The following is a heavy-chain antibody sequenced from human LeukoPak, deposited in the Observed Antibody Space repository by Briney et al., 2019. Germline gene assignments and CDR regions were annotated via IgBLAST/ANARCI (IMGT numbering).Heavy chain of an antibody. D-gene: IGHD3-22*01. J-gene: IGHJ4*02. CDR2: IYPGDSDT. V-gene: IGHV5-51*04. CDR3: ARSRYYYYDSSGYYEFDY. CDR1: GYIFTSYW. Sequence: GASLKISCEGAGYIFTSYWIGWVRQLPGKGLEWMGIIYPGDSDTRYSPSFQGQVTISADKPISTAYLQWSSLKASDTAMYYCARSRYYYYDSSGYYEFDYWGQGTLVTVSS.